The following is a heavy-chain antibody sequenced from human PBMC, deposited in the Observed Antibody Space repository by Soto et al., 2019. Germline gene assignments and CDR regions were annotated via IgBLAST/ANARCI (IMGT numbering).Heavy chain of an antibody. V-gene: IGHV3-21*01. D-gene: IGHD3-3*01. CDR1: GFTFSSYS. J-gene: IGHJ6*02. CDR3: ERDLLRFLEFNPYYFYRMDV. Sequence: GGSLRLSCAASGFTFSSYSMNWVRQAPWKGLEWVSSISSSSSYIYYADSVKCRFTISRDNSKNSLYLQMNSLRSEDTAVYYCERDLLRFLEFNPYYFYRMDVWGPGTTVTVSS. CDR2: ISSSSSYI.